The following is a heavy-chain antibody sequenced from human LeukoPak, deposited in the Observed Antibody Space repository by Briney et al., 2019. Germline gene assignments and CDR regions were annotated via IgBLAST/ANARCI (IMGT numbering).Heavy chain of an antibody. D-gene: IGHD3-10*01. CDR3: ARVGVVRGVIRVDWFDP. CDR2: ISGYNGNT. CDR1: GYSFINYG. Sequence: PRASVKVSCKAPGYSFINYGITWVRQAPGQGLEWMGWISGYNGNTNYVQKLQGRVTMTTDTSTNTAYMELRSLISDDTAVYYCARVGVVRGVIRVDWFDPWGQGTLVTVSS. V-gene: IGHV1-18*01. J-gene: IGHJ5*02.